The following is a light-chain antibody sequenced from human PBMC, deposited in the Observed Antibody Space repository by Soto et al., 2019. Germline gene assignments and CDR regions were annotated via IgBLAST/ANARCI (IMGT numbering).Light chain of an antibody. CDR3: QQSYSTLYT. V-gene: IGKV1-39*01. CDR1: QSISSY. J-gene: IGKJ2*01. Sequence: DIQMTQSPSSLSASVGDRVTITCRASQSISSYLKWYQQKPRKAPKLLIYAASSLQSGVPSRFSGSGSGTEFTLTIGSLQPEDFATYYCQQSYSTLYTFGQGTKLEIK. CDR2: AAS.